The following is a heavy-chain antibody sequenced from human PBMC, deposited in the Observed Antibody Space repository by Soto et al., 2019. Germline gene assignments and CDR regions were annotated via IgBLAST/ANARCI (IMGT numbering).Heavy chain of an antibody. J-gene: IGHJ6*02. Sequence: QVPLVQSGAEVKKPGASVMVSCKASGYTFTTYGINWVRQAPGQGLEWMGWISAYNGNTNYAQNLQGRVTMTRDTATSTADMEVRSMISDDTAVYYCARDLSSGRCPVGRDVWGQGTTVTVSS. CDR3: ARDLSSGRCPVGRDV. V-gene: IGHV1-18*04. CDR2: ISAYNGNT. CDR1: GYTFTTYG. D-gene: IGHD6-19*01.